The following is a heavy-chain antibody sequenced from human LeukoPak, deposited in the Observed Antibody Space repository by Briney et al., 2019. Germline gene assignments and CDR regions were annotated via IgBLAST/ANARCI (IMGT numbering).Heavy chain of an antibody. CDR3: AKDLSGYSSSSACNY. CDR1: GFTFSSYA. CDR2: ISGSGGST. Sequence: GGSLRLSCAASGFTFSSYAMSWVRQAPGKGLEWVSAISGSGGSTYYADSVKGRFTISRDNSKNTLYLQMNSLRAEDTAVYYCAKDLSGYSSSSACNYWGQGTLVTVSS. J-gene: IGHJ4*02. V-gene: IGHV3-23*01. D-gene: IGHD6-6*01.